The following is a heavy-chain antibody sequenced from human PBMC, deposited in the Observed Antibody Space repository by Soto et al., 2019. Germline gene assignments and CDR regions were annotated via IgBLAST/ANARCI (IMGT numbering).Heavy chain of an antibody. CDR3: ARRGSSSWYGY. J-gene: IGHJ4*02. V-gene: IGHV4-39*01. D-gene: IGHD6-13*01. CDR1: GGSISSSSYY. CDR2: IYYSGST. Sequence: SETLSLTCTVSGGSISSSSYYWGWIRQPPGKGLEWIGSIYYSGSTYYNPSLKSRVTISVDTSKNQFSLKLSSVTAADTAVYYCARRGSSSWYGYWGQGTRVTVS.